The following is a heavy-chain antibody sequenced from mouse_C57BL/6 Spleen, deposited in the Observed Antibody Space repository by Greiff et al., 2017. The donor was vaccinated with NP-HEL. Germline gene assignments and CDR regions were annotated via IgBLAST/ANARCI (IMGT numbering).Heavy chain of an antibody. CDR2: INPNNGGT. J-gene: IGHJ4*01. V-gene: IGHV1-26*01. Sequence: VQLQQSGPELVKPGASVKISCKASGYTFTDYYMNWVKQSHGKSLEWIGDINPNNGGTSYNQKFKGKATLTVDKSYSTAYMELRSLTSEDSAVYYCARSLYGSSSYYAMDYWGQGTSVTVSS. CDR1: GYTFTDYY. CDR3: ARSLYGSSSYYAMDY. D-gene: IGHD1-1*01.